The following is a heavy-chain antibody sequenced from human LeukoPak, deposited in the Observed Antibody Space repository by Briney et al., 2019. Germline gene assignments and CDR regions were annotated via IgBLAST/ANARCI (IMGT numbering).Heavy chain of an antibody. CDR1: GFTFSSHA. J-gene: IGHJ4*02. D-gene: IGHD6-13*01. CDR3: ARDGSSSWYDGYFDY. V-gene: IGHV3-30*01. Sequence: GGSLRLSCAASGFTFSSHAMHWVRQAPGKGLEWVAVISYDGSNKYYADSVKGRFTISRDNSKNTLYLQMNSLGAEDPAVYYCARDGSSSWYDGYFDYWGQGTLVTVSS. CDR2: ISYDGSNK.